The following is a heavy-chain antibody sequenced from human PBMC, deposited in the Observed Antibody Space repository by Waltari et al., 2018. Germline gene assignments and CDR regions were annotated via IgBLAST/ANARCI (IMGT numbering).Heavy chain of an antibody. Sequence: EVQLVESGGGLVKPGGSLRLSCAASGFTFSDAWMSWVRQAPGKGLEWVGRIKSKTDGGKADSAAPVKGRFTISRDDSKNTLYLQMNSLDTEDTAVYYCTTLPRGNYWGQGTLVTISS. CDR1: GFTFSDAW. J-gene: IGHJ4*02. CDR3: TTLPRGNY. D-gene: IGHD3-10*01. CDR2: IKSKTDGGKA. V-gene: IGHV3-15*01.